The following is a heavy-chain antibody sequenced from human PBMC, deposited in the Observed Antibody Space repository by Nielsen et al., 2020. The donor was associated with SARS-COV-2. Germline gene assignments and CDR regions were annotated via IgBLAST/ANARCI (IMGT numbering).Heavy chain of an antibody. V-gene: IGHV1-18*04. CDR1: GYTFTSYG. J-gene: IGHJ5*02. CDR2: ISAYNGNT. Sequence: ASVKVSCKASGYTFTSYGISWVRQAPGQGLEWMGWISAYNGNTNYAQKFQGRVTMTEDTSTDTAYMELSSLRSEDTAVYYCATGSLWGRWFDPWGQGTLVTVSS. CDR3: ATGSLWGRWFDP. D-gene: IGHD3-16*01.